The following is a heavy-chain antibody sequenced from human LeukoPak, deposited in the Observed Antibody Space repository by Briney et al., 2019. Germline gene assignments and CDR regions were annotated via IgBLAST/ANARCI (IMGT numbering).Heavy chain of an antibody. CDR3: ARSPSIVLMVYAIPPGFDP. CDR1: GGSISSYY. D-gene: IGHD2-8*01. J-gene: IGHJ5*02. V-gene: IGHV4-30-4*08. Sequence: SKTLSLACTVSGGSISSYYWSWIRQPPGKGLEWIGYIYYSGSTYYNPSLKSRVTISVDTSKNQFSLKLSSVTAADTAVYYCARSPSIVLMVYAIPPGFDPWGQGTLVTVSS. CDR2: IYYSGST.